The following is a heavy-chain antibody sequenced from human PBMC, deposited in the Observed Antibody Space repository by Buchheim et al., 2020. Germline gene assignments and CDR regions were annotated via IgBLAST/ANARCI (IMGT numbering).Heavy chain of an antibody. CDR2: INSDGSST. J-gene: IGHJ4*02. CDR3: ARLKRDGFDY. Sequence: EVQLVESGGGLVQPGGSLRLSCAASGFTFSRYWMQWVRQAPGKGLVWVSRINSDGSSTSYADSVKGRCTISRDHAKNTLYLQMNRQGAEDTAVYYCARLKRDGFDYWGQGTL. V-gene: IGHV3-74*01. D-gene: IGHD5-24*01. CDR1: GFTFSRYW.